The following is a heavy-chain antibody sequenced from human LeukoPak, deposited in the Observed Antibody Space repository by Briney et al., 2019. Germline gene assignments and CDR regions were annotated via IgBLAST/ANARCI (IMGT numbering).Heavy chain of an antibody. D-gene: IGHD3-22*01. CDR3: ANYYYDSTSYPY. V-gene: IGHV3-74*01. J-gene: IGHJ4*02. CDR2: IISDGSSA. CDR1: GFTFGDYW. Sequence: GGSLRLSCAASGFTFGDYWMHWARQAPGKGLVWVSRIISDGSSASYADSVKGRFTISRDNAKNSLYLQMNSLRAEDTAVYYCANYYYDSTSYPYWGQGTLVTVSS.